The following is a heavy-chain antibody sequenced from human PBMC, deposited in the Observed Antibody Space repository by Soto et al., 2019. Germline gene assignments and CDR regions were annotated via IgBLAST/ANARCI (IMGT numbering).Heavy chain of an antibody. Sequence: QVQLVESGGGVVQSGRSLRLSCAASGFTFSSYVMHWVRQAPGKGLEWVAVISYDGSNRYYADSVKGRFTISRDNSENTLYLQMNSLRAEDTAVYYCAKGEAVATTLQAIGYWGQGILVTVSA. J-gene: IGHJ4*02. CDR2: ISYDGSNR. D-gene: IGHD5-12*01. CDR3: AKGEAVATTLQAIGY. CDR1: GFTFSSYV. V-gene: IGHV3-30*18.